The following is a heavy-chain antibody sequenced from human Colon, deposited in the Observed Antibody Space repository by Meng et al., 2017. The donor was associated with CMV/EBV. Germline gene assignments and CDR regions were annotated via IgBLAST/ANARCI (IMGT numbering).Heavy chain of an antibody. CDR3: ARMALHWYFDL. V-gene: IGHV4-39*07. CDR1: GDSISGRSYY. Sequence: QVQLPEPGPGLGKPSETLSLTCTVSGDSISGRSYYWGWIRQPPGKGLEWIASIYYTGNDYHNPSLKSRVTISIDTSNNQFSLRLTSVTAADTAVYYCARMALHWYFDLWGRGTLVTVSS. CDR2: IYYTGND. D-gene: IGHD5-24*01. J-gene: IGHJ2*01.